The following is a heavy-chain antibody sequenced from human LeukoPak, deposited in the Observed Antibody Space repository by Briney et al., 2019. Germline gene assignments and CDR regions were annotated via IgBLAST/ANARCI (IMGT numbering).Heavy chain of an antibody. V-gene: IGHV1-18*01. CDR1: GGTFSSYA. CDR3: ARSCSSTSCYNYYYYGMDA. CDR2: ISPNSGGT. J-gene: IGHJ6*02. Sequence: GASVKVSCKASGGTFSSYAISWVRQAPGQGLEWMGRISPNSGGTNYAQKLQGRVTMTTDTSTSTAYMELRSLRSDDTAVYYCARSCSSTSCYNYYYYGMDAWGQGTTVTVSS. D-gene: IGHD2-2*02.